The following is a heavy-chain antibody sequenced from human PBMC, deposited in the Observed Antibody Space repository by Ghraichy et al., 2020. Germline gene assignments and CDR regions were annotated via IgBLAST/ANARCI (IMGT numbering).Heavy chain of an antibody. D-gene: IGHD6-19*01. Sequence: LSLTCAASGFTFSSYSMNWVRQAPGKGLEWVSSISSSSSYIYYADSVKGRFTISRDNAKNSLYLQMNSLRAEDTAVYYCARERGSGEGFDPWGQGTLVTVSS. CDR2: ISSSSSYI. CDR3: ARERGSGEGFDP. CDR1: GFTFSSYS. V-gene: IGHV3-21*01. J-gene: IGHJ5*02.